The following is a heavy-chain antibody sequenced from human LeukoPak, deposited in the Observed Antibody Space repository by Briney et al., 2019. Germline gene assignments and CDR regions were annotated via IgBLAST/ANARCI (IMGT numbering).Heavy chain of an antibody. CDR1: GFTFSSYS. CDR2: ISSSSSYI. V-gene: IGHV3-21*01. Sequence: GGSLRLSCAASGFTFSSYSMNWVRQAPGKGLEWVSSISSSSSYIYYADSVKGRFTISRDNAKNSLYLQMNSLRAEDTAVYYCALIVVVTAIHSDAFDSWGQGTMVTVSS. CDR3: ALIVVVTAIHSDAFDS. D-gene: IGHD2-21*02. J-gene: IGHJ3*02.